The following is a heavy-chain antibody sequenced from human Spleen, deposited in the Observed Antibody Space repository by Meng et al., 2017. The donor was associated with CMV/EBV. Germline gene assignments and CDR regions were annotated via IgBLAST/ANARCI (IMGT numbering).Heavy chain of an antibody. Sequence: GGSLRLSCAASGFMFSTYNMNWVRQAPGKGLEWVSSISSTTTYIYYADSVKGRFTVSRDNAKNSLYLQMNSLRAEDTAIYYCAKSDNYWSGYSAFDIWGQGTMVTVSS. CDR3: AKSDNYWSGYSAFDI. J-gene: IGHJ3*02. D-gene: IGHD3-3*01. CDR1: GFMFSTYN. V-gene: IGHV3-21*04. CDR2: ISSTTTYI.